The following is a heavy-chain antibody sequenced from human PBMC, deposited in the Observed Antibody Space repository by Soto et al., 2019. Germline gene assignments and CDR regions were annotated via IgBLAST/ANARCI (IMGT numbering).Heavy chain of an antibody. J-gene: IGHJ4*02. CDR1: GFSLRTHGMC. CDR2: IDWDGDK. CDR3: ARIRVPLLLDY. V-gene: IGHV2-70*11. D-gene: IGHD2-15*01. Sequence: SGPTLVNPTQTLTLTCTFSGFSLRTHGMCVSWIRQPPGKALEWLARIDWDGDKYYSTSLKTRLSISKDTSRNQVDLTMTNVDPADTATYYCARIRVPLLLDYWGQGALVTVSS.